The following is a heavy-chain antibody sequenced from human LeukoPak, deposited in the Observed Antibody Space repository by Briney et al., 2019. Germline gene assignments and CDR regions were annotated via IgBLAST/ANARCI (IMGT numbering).Heavy chain of an antibody. J-gene: IGHJ4*02. D-gene: IGHD2-2*01. CDR1: GFTFSSYG. CDR3: AKDPLGGERYCSSTSCYAAGYFDY. CDR2: ISYDGSNK. V-gene: IGHV3-30*18. Sequence: PGGSLRLSCAASGFTFSSYGMHWVRQAPGKGLEWVAVISYDGSNKYYADSVKGRFTISRDNSKNTLYLQMNSLRAEDTAVYYCAKDPLGGERYCSSTSCYAAGYFDYWGQGTLVTVSS.